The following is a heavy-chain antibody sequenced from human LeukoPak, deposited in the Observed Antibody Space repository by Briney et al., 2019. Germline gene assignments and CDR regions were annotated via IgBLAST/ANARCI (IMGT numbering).Heavy chain of an antibody. CDR2: IKQDGTEK. V-gene: IGHV3-7*01. D-gene: IGHD3-10*01. J-gene: IGHJ4*02. CDR3: ARLSEMFRGPQVIYYFGY. Sequence: GGSLRLSCGASGFSFTTYWMAWVRQAPGKGLEWVANIKQDGTEKYYVDSVKGRFTISRDYARNSLYLQLNSLRAEDTAVYYCARLSEMFRGPQVIYYFGYWGQGTLVTVSS. CDR1: GFSFTTYW.